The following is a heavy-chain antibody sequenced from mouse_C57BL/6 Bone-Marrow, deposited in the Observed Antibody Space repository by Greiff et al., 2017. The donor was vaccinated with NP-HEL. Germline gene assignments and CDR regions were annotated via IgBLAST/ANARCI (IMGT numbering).Heavy chain of an antibody. J-gene: IGHJ4*01. D-gene: IGHD1-1*02. V-gene: IGHV14-4*01. CDR3: TTYGGYYHAMDY. CDR1: GFNIKDDY. Sequence: VQLQQSGAELVRPGASVKLSCTASGFNIKDDYMHWVKQRPEQGLEWIGWIDPENGDTEYASKFQGKATITADTSSNTAYLQLSSLTSEDTAVYYCTTYGGYYHAMDYWGQGTSVTVSS. CDR2: IDPENGDT.